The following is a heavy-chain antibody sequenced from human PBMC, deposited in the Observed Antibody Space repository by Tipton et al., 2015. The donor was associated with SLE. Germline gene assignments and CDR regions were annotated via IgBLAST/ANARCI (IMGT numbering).Heavy chain of an antibody. CDR2: VSHSRST. CDR3: ARQGIMASAGLGY. J-gene: IGHJ4*02. D-gene: IGHD6-13*01. Sequence: WSWVRQPPGKGLEWIGEVSHSRSTNYNPSLKSRGTISLDTSNNQFSLRLSSVTAADTAVYYCARQGIMASAGLGYWGQGTLVTVSS. V-gene: IGHV4-34*01.